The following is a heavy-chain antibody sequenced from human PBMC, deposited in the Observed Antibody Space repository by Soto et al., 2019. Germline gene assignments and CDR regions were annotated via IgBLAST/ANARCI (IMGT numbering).Heavy chain of an antibody. CDR2: ISGSGANT. CDR1: GFTFSSYA. Sequence: EVQVLESGGGLVQPGGSLRLSCAASGFTFSSYAMSWVRQAPGKGLEWVSAISGSGANTYYADSVKGRFTISRDNSKNIVYLQMNSLRVEDTAVYHCANDENDAATAPFDYWGQGTLVTVSS. CDR3: ANDENDAATAPFDY. D-gene: IGHD6-13*01. J-gene: IGHJ4*02. V-gene: IGHV3-23*01.